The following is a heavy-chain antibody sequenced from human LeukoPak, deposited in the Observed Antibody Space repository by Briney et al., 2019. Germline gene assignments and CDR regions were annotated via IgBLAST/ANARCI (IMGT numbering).Heavy chain of an antibody. CDR1: GGSISSGSYY. V-gene: IGHV4-61*02. CDR2: VYTSGST. Sequence: SETLSLTCTVSGGSISSGSYYWNWLRQSAGKGLEWIGRVYTSGSTSYNASLKSRVTISLDTSKNHFSLKMSSVTAADTAVYYCARGIGLFIDAFDIWDQGTKVTVSS. CDR3: ARGIGLFIDAFDI. J-gene: IGHJ3*02. D-gene: IGHD2-21*01.